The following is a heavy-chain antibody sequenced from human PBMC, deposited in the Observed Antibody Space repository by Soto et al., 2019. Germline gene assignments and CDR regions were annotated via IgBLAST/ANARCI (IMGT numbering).Heavy chain of an antibody. CDR2: FDPEDGET. V-gene: IGHV1-24*01. J-gene: IGHJ4*02. CDR3: ATHNIAAAGYFDY. CDR1: GYTLTELS. D-gene: IGHD6-13*01. Sequence: ASVKVSCKVSGYTLTELSMHWVRQAPGKGLEWMGGFDPEDGETIYAQKFQGRVTMTEDTSTDTAYMELSSLRSEGTAVYYCATHNIAAAGYFDYWGQGTLVTVSS.